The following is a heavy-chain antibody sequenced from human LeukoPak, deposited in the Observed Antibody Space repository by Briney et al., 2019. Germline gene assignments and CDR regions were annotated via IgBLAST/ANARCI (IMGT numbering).Heavy chain of an antibody. V-gene: IGHV3-21*01. J-gene: IGHJ4*02. CDR2: ISSSSSYI. CDR3: ARQPGYGVMMYYFDY. D-gene: IGHD4-17*01. Sequence: SGGSLRLSCAASGFTFSSYSMNWVRQAPGKGLEWVSSISSSSSYIYYADSEKGRFTISRDNAKNSLYLQMNSLRAEDTAVYYCARQPGYGVMMYYFDYWGQGTLVTVSS. CDR1: GFTFSSYS.